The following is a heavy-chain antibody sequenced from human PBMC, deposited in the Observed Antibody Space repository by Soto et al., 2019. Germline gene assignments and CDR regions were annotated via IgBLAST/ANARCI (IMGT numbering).Heavy chain of an antibody. D-gene: IGHD5-18*01. CDR3: ARAANTANYYYYYGMDV. Sequence: GASVKVSCKASGGTFSSYAISWVRQAPGQGLEWMGGIIPIFGTANYAQKFQGRVTITADKSTSTAYMELSSLRSEDTAVYYCARAANTANYYYYYGMDVWGQGTTVTVSS. V-gene: IGHV1-69*06. CDR1: GGTFSSYA. J-gene: IGHJ6*02. CDR2: IIPIFGTA.